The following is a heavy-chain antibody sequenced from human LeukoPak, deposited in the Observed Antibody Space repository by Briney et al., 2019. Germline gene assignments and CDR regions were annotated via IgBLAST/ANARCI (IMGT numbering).Heavy chain of an antibody. V-gene: IGHV4-30-4*01. Sequence: SQTLSLTCTVSVGSVSSGDYYCSWIRQPPGKGLEWIGYIYYSGSTYYNPSLKSRVTISVDTSKNQFSLKLSSVTAADTAVYYCARAKSEMATIISFDYWGKGNLVTASS. D-gene: IGHD5-24*01. CDR2: IYYSGST. J-gene: IGHJ4*02. CDR1: VGSVSSGDYY. CDR3: ARAKSEMATIISFDY.